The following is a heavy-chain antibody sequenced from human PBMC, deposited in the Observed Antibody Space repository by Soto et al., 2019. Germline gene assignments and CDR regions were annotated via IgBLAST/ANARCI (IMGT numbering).Heavy chain of an antibody. J-gene: IGHJ5*02. Sequence: QVQLQESGPGLVKPSQTLSLTCTVSGGSIRSGGYYWSWIRQHPGKGLEWIGYIYYSGSTYYNPSLKGRVTISLDTSEXQFSLKLSSVTVADTAVYYCARVPSGIAAEGWFDPWGQGTLVTVSS. V-gene: IGHV4-31*03. D-gene: IGHD6-13*01. CDR1: GGSIRSGGYY. CDR2: IYYSGST. CDR3: ARVPSGIAAEGWFDP.